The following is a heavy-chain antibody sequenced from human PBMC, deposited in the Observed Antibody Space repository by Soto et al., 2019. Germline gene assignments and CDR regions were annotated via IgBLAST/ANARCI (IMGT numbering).Heavy chain of an antibody. CDR1: GGSISSGGYY. V-gene: IGHV4-31*03. CDR2: IYYSGST. CDR3: ARESREITMVRGVMRWFDP. Sequence: SETLSLTCTVSGGSISSGGYYWSWIRQHPGKGLEWIGYIYYSGSTYYNPSLKSRVTISVDTSKNQFSLKLSSVTAADTAVYYCARESREITMVRGVMRWFDPWGQGTLVTVSS. J-gene: IGHJ5*02. D-gene: IGHD3-10*01.